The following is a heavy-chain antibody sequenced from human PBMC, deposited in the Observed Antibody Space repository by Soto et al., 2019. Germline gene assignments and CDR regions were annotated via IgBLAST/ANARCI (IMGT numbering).Heavy chain of an antibody. CDR3: TTDYVVAATPFDY. J-gene: IGHJ4*02. CDR2: IKSKTDGGTT. Sequence: GESLKISCAASGFTFSNAWMSWVRQAPGKGLEWVGRIKSKTDGGTTDYAAPVKGRFTISRDDSKNTLYLQMNSLKTEDTAVYYCTTDYVVAATPFDYWGQGTLVTVSS. D-gene: IGHD2-15*01. V-gene: IGHV3-15*01. CDR1: GFTFSNAW.